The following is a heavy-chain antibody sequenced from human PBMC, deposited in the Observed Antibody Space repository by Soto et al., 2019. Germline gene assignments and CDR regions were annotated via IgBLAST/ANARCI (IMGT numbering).Heavy chain of an antibody. D-gene: IGHD2-2*01. V-gene: IGHV3-23*01. CDR2: ISGSGGST. Sequence: PGGSLRLSCAASGFTFSSYAMSWVRQAPGKGLEWVSAISGSGGSTYYADSVKGRFTISRDNSKNTLYLQTNSLRAEDTAVYYSAKAIPYCSSTSCYYGSIYYYYGMDVWGQGTTVTVSS. J-gene: IGHJ6*02. CDR1: GFTFSSYA. CDR3: AKAIPYCSSTSCYYGSIYYYYGMDV.